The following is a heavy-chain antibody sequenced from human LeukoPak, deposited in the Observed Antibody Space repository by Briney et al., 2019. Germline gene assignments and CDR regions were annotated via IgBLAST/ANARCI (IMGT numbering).Heavy chain of an antibody. CDR1: GFTFSSYG. CDR2: ISYDGSNK. CDR3: AKETVTTDY. Sequence: PGGSLRLSCAASGFTFSSYGMHWVRQAPGKGLEWVAVISYDGSNKYYADSVKGRFTISRDNSKNTLYLQMNSLRAEDTAVYYCAKETVTTDYWGQGTLVTVSS. V-gene: IGHV3-30*18. D-gene: IGHD4-17*01. J-gene: IGHJ4*02.